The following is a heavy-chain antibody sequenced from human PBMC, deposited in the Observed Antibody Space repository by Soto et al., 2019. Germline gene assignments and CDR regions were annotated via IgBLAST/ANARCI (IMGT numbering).Heavy chain of an antibody. V-gene: IGHV1-2*04. CDR1: GYIFTGYY. D-gene: IGHD6-19*01. Sequence: VSVKVSCKASGYIFTGYYMHWVRQAPGQGLAWMGWINPNSGDTNYTRKFQGWVTMTRDTSISTAYMELSRLRSDDTAVYYCATSRISIAVAGETEYYFDYWGQGTLVTVSS. CDR2: INPNSGDT. CDR3: ATSRISIAVAGETEYYFDY. J-gene: IGHJ4*02.